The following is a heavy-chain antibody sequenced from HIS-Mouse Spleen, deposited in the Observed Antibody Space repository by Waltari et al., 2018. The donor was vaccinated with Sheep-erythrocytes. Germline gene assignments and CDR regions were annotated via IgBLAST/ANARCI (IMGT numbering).Heavy chain of an antibody. J-gene: IGHJ4*02. D-gene: IGHD2-2*01. CDR3: AKDISRNIVVVPAAVGDY. Sequence: EVQLVESGGGLVQPGRSLRLSCAASGFSFDDYAMHWVRQAPGKGRGWGSVIRWNSGNRGYADAVKGRFTISSDNAKNSLYRQMNSLRAEDTALYYCAKDISRNIVVVPAAVGDYWGQGTLVTVSS. CDR2: IRWNSGNR. CDR1: GFSFDDYA. V-gene: IGHV3-9*01.